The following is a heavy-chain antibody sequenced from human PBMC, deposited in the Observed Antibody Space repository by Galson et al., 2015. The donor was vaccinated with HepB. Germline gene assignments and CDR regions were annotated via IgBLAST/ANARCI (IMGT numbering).Heavy chain of an antibody. CDR2: ISSSSSYI. Sequence: SLRLSCAASGFTFSSYSMNWVRQAPGKGLEWVSSISSSSSYIYYADSVKGRFTISRDNAKNSLYLQMNSLRAEDTAVYYCARDDYGDYNGNAFDIWGQGTMVTVSS. V-gene: IGHV3-21*01. CDR3: ARDDYGDYNGNAFDI. J-gene: IGHJ3*02. CDR1: GFTFSSYS. D-gene: IGHD4-17*01.